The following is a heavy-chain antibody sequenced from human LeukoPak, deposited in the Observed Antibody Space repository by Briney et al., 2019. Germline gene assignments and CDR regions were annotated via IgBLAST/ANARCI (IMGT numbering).Heavy chain of an antibody. J-gene: IGHJ4*02. CDR1: GFTFSRYA. CDR2: TSFDGSGQ. V-gene: IGHV3-30-3*01. D-gene: IGHD2-15*01. CDR3: ARGSVGTPPPFDF. Sequence: PGRSLRLSCAASGFTFSRYALHWVRQTPGKGLEWVALTSFDGSGQYYADLVKGRFTISRDNSKNTLYLQMNSLRPEDTAVYYCARGSVGTPPPFDFWGQGTLVTVSS.